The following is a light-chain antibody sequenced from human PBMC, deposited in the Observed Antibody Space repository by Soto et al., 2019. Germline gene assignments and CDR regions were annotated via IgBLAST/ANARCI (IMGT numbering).Light chain of an antibody. CDR2: DAS. V-gene: IGKV3-11*01. CDR1: QSVCSY. CDR3: QQRSNWQVT. J-gene: IGKJ4*01. Sequence: EIVLTQSPATLSLSPGERATLSCRASQSVCSYLAWYQQKPGQAPRLLIYDASNRATGIPARFSGSGSGTDFTLTISSLEPEDFAVYYCQQRSNWQVTFGGGTKVEIK.